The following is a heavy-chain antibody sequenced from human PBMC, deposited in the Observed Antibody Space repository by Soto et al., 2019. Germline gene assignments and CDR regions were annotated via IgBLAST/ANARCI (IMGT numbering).Heavy chain of an antibody. CDR1: GFSFSDYY. CDR2: ISSSSSYT. CDR3: AREFWSGSYTDYYGMDV. Sequence: GGSLRLSCAASGFSFSDYYMSWIRQAPGKGLEWVSYISSSSSYTHYADSVAGRFTISRDNAKKSLYLQMNSLRADDTAVYYCAREFWSGSYTDYYGMDVWGQGTTVTVSS. D-gene: IGHD3-3*01. J-gene: IGHJ6*02. V-gene: IGHV3-11*06.